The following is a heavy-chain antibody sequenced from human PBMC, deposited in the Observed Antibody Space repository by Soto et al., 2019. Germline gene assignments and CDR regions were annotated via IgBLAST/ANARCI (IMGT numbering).Heavy chain of an antibody. CDR2: ISSSGITT. D-gene: IGHD1-1*01. CDR3: ARYGTRADW. J-gene: IGHJ4*02. CDR1: GFTFRNYE. V-gene: IGHV3-48*03. Sequence: EVQLVESGGSFVQPGGSLRLSCAASGFTFRNYEMNWVRKAPGKGLEWVSYISSSGITTYYADFAAGRFTISRDNAKESLYLHLNSLRVADTAVYYCARYGTRADWWGLGTQVTVSS.